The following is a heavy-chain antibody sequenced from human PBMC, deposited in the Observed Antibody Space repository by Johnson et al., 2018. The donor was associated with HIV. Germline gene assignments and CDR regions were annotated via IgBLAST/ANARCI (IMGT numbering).Heavy chain of an antibody. D-gene: IGHD1-14*01. V-gene: IGHV3-30*03. CDR1: GFTFRSYA. Sequence: QVQLVESGGGVVQPGGSLILSCAASGFTFRSYAMHWVRQAPGKGLEWVGVISYDGSNKYYADSVKGRFTISRDNSKNTMSLQMNSPRVEDTAVYSCARDITPHKEGDAFDIWGQGTMVTVSS. CDR2: ISYDGSNK. J-gene: IGHJ3*02. CDR3: ARDITPHKEGDAFDI.